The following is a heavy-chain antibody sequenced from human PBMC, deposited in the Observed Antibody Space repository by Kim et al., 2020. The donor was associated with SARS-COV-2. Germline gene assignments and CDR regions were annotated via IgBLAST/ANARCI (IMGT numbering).Heavy chain of an antibody. CDR3: ARVLKLDAFDI. CDR2: T. J-gene: IGHJ3*02. Sequence: TNYADSVKGRFTISRDNAKNSLYLQMNSLRAEDTAVYYCARVLKLDAFDIWGQGTMVTVSS. V-gene: IGHV3-11*05.